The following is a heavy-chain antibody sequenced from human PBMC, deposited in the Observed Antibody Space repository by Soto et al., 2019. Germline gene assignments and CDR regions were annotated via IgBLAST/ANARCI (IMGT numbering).Heavy chain of an antibody. CDR1: GFTFSSYG. J-gene: IGHJ3*02. CDR3: ARPAGLFGVVTDAFDI. CDR2: IWYDGSNK. D-gene: IGHD3-3*01. Sequence: GGSLRLSCAASGFTFSSYGMHWVRQAPGKGLEWVAVIWYDGSNKYYADSVKGRFTISRDNSKNTLYLQMNSLRAEDTAVYYCARPAGLFGVVTDAFDIWGQGTMVTVSS. V-gene: IGHV3-33*01.